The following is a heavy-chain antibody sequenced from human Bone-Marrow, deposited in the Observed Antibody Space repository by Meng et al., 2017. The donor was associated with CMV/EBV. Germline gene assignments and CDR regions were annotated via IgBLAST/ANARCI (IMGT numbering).Heavy chain of an antibody. Sequence: SFAASGFTFSRYAMTWVRQAPGKGLEWVSGISSSGGRTYYADSVKGRFTISRDNSKNTLHLQMNSLRAEDTAVYYCAKIAVADIRGDYWGQGTLVTVSS. CDR3: AKIAVADIRGDY. CDR2: ISSSGGRT. J-gene: IGHJ4*02. D-gene: IGHD6-19*01. V-gene: IGHV3-23*01. CDR1: GFTFSRYA.